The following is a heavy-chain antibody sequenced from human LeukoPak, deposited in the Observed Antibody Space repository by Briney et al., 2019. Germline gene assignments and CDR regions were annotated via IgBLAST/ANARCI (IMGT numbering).Heavy chain of an antibody. CDR3: ATGGYSYGSGTAIDC. CDR2: IYHSGNT. J-gene: IGHJ4*02. D-gene: IGHD5-18*01. V-gene: IGHV4-31*02. Sequence: LRLSCAASGFTFSSYAMSWIRQHPGKGLEWIGYIYHSGNTYYNPSLESRVTISIDTSKNQFSLKLSSVTAADTAVYYCATGGYSYGSGTAIDCWGQGTLVTVSS. CDR1: GFTFSSYA.